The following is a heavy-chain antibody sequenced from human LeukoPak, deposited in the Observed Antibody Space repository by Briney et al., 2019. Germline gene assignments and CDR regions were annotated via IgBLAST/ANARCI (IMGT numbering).Heavy chain of an antibody. CDR3: AKASYSYGNDAFDI. CDR2: IRGGRAGA. J-gene: IGHJ3*02. Sequence: GGSLSLSCTASGFTFSNFAMSWVRQVPEKGLEWVSTIRGGRAGAHYADSVKGRFTISRDNSRNTLYVEMNSLKAEDTTVYFCAKASYSYGNDAFDIWGQGTKVTVSS. CDR1: GFTFSNFA. D-gene: IGHD5-18*01. V-gene: IGHV3-23*01.